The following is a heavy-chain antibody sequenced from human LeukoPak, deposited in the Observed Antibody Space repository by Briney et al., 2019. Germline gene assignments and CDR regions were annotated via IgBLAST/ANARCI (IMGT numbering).Heavy chain of an antibody. D-gene: IGHD6-6*01. Sequence: SETLSLTCAVYGGSFSGYYWSWIRQPPGKGLEWIGEINHSGSTNYNPSLKSRVTISVDTSKNQFSLKLSSVTAADTAVYYCARGTAARPWDPYYFDYWGQGTLVTVSS. V-gene: IGHV4-34*01. J-gene: IGHJ4*02. CDR2: INHSGST. CDR3: ARGTAARPWDPYYFDY. CDR1: GGSFSGYY.